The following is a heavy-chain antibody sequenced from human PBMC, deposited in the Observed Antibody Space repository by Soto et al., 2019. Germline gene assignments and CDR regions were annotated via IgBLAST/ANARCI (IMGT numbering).Heavy chain of an antibody. CDR3: ARMSIAARPKYYYYYGMDV. CDR1: GGTFSSYA. Sequence: SVKVSCKASGGTFSSYAISWARQAPGQGLEWMGGIIPIFGTANYAQKFQGRGTITADKSTSTAYMELSSLRSEDTAVYYCARMSIAARPKYYYYYGMDVWGQGTTVTVSS. J-gene: IGHJ6*02. V-gene: IGHV1-69*06. D-gene: IGHD6-6*01. CDR2: IIPIFGTA.